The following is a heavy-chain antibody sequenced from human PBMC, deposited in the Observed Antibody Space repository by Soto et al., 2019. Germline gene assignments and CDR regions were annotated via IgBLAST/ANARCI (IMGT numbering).Heavy chain of an antibody. D-gene: IGHD6-6*01. CDR1: GGSFSGYY. CDR2: INHSGST. V-gene: IGHV4-34*01. CDR3: ASPTAGIHSSSSWFDY. Sequence: SETLSLTCAVYGGSFSGYYWSWIRQPPGKGLEWIGEINHSGSTNYNPSLKSRVTISVDTSKNQFSLKLNSVTAADTAVYYCASPTAGIHSSSSWFDYWGQGTLVTVSS. J-gene: IGHJ4*02.